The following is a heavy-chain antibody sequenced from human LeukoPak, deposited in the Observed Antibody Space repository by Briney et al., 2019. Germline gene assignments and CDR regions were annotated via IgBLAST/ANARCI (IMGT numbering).Heavy chain of an antibody. CDR3: ARDVGFTKD. CDR1: GGSISGLY. J-gene: IGHJ4*02. D-gene: IGHD1-26*01. Sequence: SETLSLTCTVSGGSISGLYWSWIRQPAGRRLEWIGRIYTGGGTSYNPSLKSRVSMSVDTSKNQFSLKLNSVTAADTAVYFCARDVGFTKDWGQGTLVTVSS. CDR2: IYTGGGT. V-gene: IGHV4-4*07.